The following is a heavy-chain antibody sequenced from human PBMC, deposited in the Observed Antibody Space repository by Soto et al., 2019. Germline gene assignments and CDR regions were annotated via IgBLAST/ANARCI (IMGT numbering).Heavy chain of an antibody. J-gene: IGHJ4*02. CDR3: ARRYGGNFDY. V-gene: IGHV4-59*01. CDR2: IYYSGST. Sequence: PSETLSLTCTVSGGSIRSYYWSWIRQPPGKELEWIGYIYYSGSTNYNPSLKSRVTISVDTSKNQFSLKLSSLTAADTAVYYCARRYGGNFDYWGQGTLVTVSS. CDR1: GGSIRSYY. D-gene: IGHD1-26*01.